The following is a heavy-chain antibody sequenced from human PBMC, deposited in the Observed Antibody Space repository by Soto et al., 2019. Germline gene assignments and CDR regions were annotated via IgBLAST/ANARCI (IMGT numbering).Heavy chain of an antibody. Sequence: PSETLSLTCTVSGGSISSSSYYWGWIRQPPGKGLEWIGSIDYSGSTYYNPSLKSRVTISVDTSKNQFSLKLSSVTAADTAVYYCARHGGYCSGGSCYSSFGYYYYGMDVWGQGTTVTGSS. CDR3: ARHGGYCSGGSCYSSFGYYYYGMDV. CDR2: IDYSGST. D-gene: IGHD2-15*01. J-gene: IGHJ6*02. CDR1: GGSISSSSYY. V-gene: IGHV4-39*01.